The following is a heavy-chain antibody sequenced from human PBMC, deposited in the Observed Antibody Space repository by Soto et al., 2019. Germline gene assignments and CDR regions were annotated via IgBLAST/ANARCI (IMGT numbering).Heavy chain of an antibody. Sequence: ASVKVSCKASGCTFSRYAISWVRQAPGQGLEWMGGIIPIFGTANYAQKFQGRVTITADESTSTAYMELSSLRSEDTAVYYCARVGMATIKSGYYYCGMEVWGQRTTVMFSS. V-gene: IGHV1-69*13. D-gene: IGHD5-12*01. CDR2: IIPIFGTA. CDR1: GCTFSRYA. J-gene: IGHJ6*01. CDR3: ARVGMATIKSGYYYCGMEV.